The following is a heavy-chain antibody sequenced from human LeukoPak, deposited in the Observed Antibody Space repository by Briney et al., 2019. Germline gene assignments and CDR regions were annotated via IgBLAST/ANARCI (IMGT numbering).Heavy chain of an antibody. CDR2: IYASGGST. Sequence: PAGSLRLSCAASGFTFSSYAMSWVRQAPGKGLEWVSGIYASGGSTYYADSVKGRFTISRDNSKTTLYLQMNGLRAEGTAVYYCAKGLGGTFDYWGQGTLVTVSS. CDR3: AKGLGGTFDY. J-gene: IGHJ4*02. CDR1: GFTFSSYA. V-gene: IGHV3-23*01.